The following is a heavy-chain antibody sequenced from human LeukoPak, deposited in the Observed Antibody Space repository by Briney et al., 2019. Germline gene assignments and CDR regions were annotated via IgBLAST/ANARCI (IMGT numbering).Heavy chain of an antibody. D-gene: IGHD3-22*01. CDR1: GYTFTSYG. J-gene: IGHJ4*02. CDR2: ISAYNGNT. V-gene: IGHV1-18*01. Sequence: ASVKVSCKASGYTFTSYGISCVRQAPGQGLEWMGWISAYNGNTNYAQKLQGRVTMTTDTSTSTAYMELRSLRSDDTAVYYCARDLGHYYDSSGYYFDYWGQGTLVTVSS. CDR3: ARDLGHYYDSSGYYFDY.